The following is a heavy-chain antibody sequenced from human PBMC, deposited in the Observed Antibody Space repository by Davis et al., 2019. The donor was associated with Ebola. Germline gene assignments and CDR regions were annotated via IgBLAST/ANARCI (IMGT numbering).Heavy chain of an antibody. J-gene: IGHJ4*02. CDR3: AKVPQYSSSWGVFDY. CDR1: GFTFSSYA. D-gene: IGHD6-13*01. Sequence: PGGSLRLSCAASGFTFSSYAMSWVRQAPGKGLEWVSAISGSGGSTYYADSVKGRFTISRDNSKNTLYLQMNSLRAEDTAVYYCAKVPQYSSSWGVFDYWGQGTLVTVSS. CDR2: ISGSGGST. V-gene: IGHV3-23*01.